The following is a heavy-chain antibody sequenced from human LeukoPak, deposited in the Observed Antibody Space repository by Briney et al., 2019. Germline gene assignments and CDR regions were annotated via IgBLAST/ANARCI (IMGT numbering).Heavy chain of an antibody. CDR1: GFTFSTYA. J-gene: IGHJ4*02. Sequence: GGSLRLSCAASGFTFSTYAMSWVRQAPGKGLEWVSDISGSGGGTYYADSVKGRFTISRDNSRNTLFLQMNILRADDTAVYFCAKTKYSGSGGFDYWGQGTLVTVSS. CDR3: AKTKYSGSGGFDY. D-gene: IGHD5-12*01. V-gene: IGHV3-23*01. CDR2: ISGSGGGT.